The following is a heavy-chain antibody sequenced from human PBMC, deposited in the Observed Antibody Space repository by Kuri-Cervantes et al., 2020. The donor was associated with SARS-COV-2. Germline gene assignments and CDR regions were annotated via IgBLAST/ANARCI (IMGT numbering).Heavy chain of an antibody. D-gene: IGHD2-21*02. CDR1: GYTFADYG. J-gene: IGHJ4*02. CDR3: ARDYCGGDCYSGTEAMLDF. CDR2: ISTYSGDT. Sequence: ASVKVSCKASGYTFADYGINWVRQAPGQGLEWMGWISTYSGDTSYAHKPQGRVTVTTDTSTSTAFVELRRLRSDDTAVYYCARDYCGGDCYSGTEAMLDFWGQGALVTVSS. V-gene: IGHV1-18*04.